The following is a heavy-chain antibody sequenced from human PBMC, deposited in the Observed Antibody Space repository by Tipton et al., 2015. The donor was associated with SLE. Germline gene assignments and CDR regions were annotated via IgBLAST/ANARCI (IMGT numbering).Heavy chain of an antibody. D-gene: IGHD3/OR15-3a*01. V-gene: IGHV3-21*01. J-gene: IGHJ5*02. Sequence: GSLRLSCAASGFTFNSYAMSWVRQAPGKGLEWVSSISSSSSYISYADSVKGRFTISRDNAKNSLYLQMNSLRAEDTAVYYCARERTGNWFDPWGQGTLVTVSS. CDR1: GFTFNSYA. CDR2: ISSSSSYI. CDR3: ARERTGNWFDP.